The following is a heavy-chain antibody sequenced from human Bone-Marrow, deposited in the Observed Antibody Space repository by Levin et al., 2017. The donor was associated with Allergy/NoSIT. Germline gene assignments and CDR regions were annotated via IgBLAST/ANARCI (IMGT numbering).Heavy chain of an antibody. CDR3: ASEGPTYYYDSSGFAD. CDR2: IYYSGST. D-gene: IGHD3-22*01. Sequence: SQTLSLTCTVSGGSVSSGSYYWSWIRQPPGKGLEWIGYIYYSGSTNYNPSLKSRVTISVDTSKNQFSLKLSSVTAADTAVYYCASEGPTYYYDSSGFADWGQGTLVTVSS. CDR1: GGSVSSGSYY. J-gene: IGHJ4*02. V-gene: IGHV4-61*01.